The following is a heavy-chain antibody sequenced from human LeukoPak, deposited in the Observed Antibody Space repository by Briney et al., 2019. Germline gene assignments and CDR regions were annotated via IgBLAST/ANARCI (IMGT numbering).Heavy chain of an antibody. D-gene: IGHD4-17*01. Sequence: GGSLRLSCAAYGFTFSNYAMSWVRQAPGKGLEWVSAISGSGHTTYYADSVRGRFTFSRDNSKSTLFLQMNSLRAEDTAIYYCAKARTLTTLLGSWGQGTLVTVSS. J-gene: IGHJ5*02. CDR3: AKARTLTTLLGS. V-gene: IGHV3-23*01. CDR2: ISGSGHTT. CDR1: GFTFSNYA.